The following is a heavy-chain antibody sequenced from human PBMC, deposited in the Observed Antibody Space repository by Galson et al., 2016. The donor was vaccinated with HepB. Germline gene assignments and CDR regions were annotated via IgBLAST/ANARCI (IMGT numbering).Heavy chain of an antibody. D-gene: IGHD3-22*01. V-gene: IGHV3-30*03. Sequence: SLRLSCAASGFTFSSHGMHWVRQAPGKGWEWVAVISYDGDKKYYADSVKGRFTISRDNSKNTLYLEMNSLRAEDTAVYYCAADTTGGFDSGGLWWFDPWGQGTLVTVSS. J-gene: IGHJ5*02. CDR1: GFTFSSHG. CDR2: ISYDGDKK. CDR3: AADTTGGFDSGGLWWFDP.